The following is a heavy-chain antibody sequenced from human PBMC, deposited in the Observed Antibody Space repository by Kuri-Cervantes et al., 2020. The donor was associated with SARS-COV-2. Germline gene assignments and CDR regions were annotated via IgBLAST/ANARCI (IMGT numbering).Heavy chain of an antibody. J-gene: IGHJ3*02. V-gene: IGHV3-23*01. CDR2: ISGSGGST. Sequence: GGSLRLSCAASGFTFSSYAMSWVRQAPGKGLEWVSAISGSGGSTYYADPVKGRFTISRDNSKNTLYLQMNSLRVEDTDVYYCASFRRSTVTIDAFDIWGQGTMVTVSS. CDR3: ASFRRSTVTIDAFDI. D-gene: IGHD4-17*01. CDR1: GFTFSSYA.